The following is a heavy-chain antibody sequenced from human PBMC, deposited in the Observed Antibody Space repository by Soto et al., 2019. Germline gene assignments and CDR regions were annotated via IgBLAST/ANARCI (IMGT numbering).Heavy chain of an antibody. V-gene: IGHV4-30-2*01. CDR2: IYHSGST. CDR3: ARTYSYGSPYFDY. Sequence: SETLSLTCAVSGGSISSGGYSWSWIRQPPGKGLEWIGYIYHSGSTYYNPSLKSRATISVDRSKNQFSLKLSSVTAADTAVYYCARTYSYGSPYFDYWGQGTLVTVSS. J-gene: IGHJ4*02. D-gene: IGHD5-18*01. CDR1: GGSISSGGYS.